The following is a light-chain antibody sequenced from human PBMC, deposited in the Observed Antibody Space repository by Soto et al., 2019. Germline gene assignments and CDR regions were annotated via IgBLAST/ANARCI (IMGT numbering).Light chain of an antibody. CDR1: SSDVGSYNS. CDR2: EVF. Sequence: QSALTQPPSASGSPGQSVTISCTGTSSDVGSYNSVSWYQHHPGKAPKLIIYEVFRRPSGVPGRFSASKSANTASLTVSGRQAEDEADYYCSSYAGGGNYVFGTGTKLTVL. V-gene: IGLV2-8*01. CDR3: SSYAGGGNYV. J-gene: IGLJ1*01.